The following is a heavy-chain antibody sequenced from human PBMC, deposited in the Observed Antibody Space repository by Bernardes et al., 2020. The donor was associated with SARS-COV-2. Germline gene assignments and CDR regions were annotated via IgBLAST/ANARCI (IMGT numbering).Heavy chain of an antibody. V-gene: IGHV3-7*03. J-gene: IGHJ6*02. Sequence: GGSLRLSCAASGFTFSAYWMTWVRQAPGKGLEWVANIKRDGSETYYVDSVKGRFTISRDNAKNLVFLQMNSLRAEDTAVFYCARSAGMDVWGQGTMVTVAS. CDR2: IKRDGSET. CDR3: ARSAGMDV. CDR1: GFTFSAYW.